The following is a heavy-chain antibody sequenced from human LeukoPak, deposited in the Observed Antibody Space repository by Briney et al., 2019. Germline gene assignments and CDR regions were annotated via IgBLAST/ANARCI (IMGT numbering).Heavy chain of an antibody. J-gene: IGHJ4*02. CDR2: IGYSGADT. Sequence: GGSLRLSCAASGFTFSGYALTWVRQAPGNGLEWVSTIGYSGADTYYADSVKGRFTISRDNSKNTLYLQMNSLRAEDTAAYFCAKDGADTLTSVDYWGQGTLVTVSS. D-gene: IGHD4-17*01. V-gene: IGHV3-23*01. CDR1: GFTFSGYA. CDR3: AKDGADTLTSVDY.